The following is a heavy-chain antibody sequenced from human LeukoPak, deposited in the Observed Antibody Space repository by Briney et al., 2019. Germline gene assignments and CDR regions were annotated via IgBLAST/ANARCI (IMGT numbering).Heavy chain of an antibody. D-gene: IGHD3-9*01. Sequence: ASVKVSCKASEYTFTGYYMHWVRQAPGQGLEWMGWINPNSGGTNYAQKFYVRVTMTRDTSITTAYMELSRLRSDDTAVFYCARSPHILTGENFDFWGQGTLVTVSS. V-gene: IGHV1-2*02. J-gene: IGHJ4*02. CDR3: ARSPHILTGENFDF. CDR1: EYTFTGYY. CDR2: INPNSGGT.